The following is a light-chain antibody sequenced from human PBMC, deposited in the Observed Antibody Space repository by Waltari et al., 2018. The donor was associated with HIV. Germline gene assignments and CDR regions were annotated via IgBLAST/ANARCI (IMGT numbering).Light chain of an antibody. Sequence: QSALTQPAPVSGSPGQSLTISCTGTSTDVGRYHYVPWFQQYPHKAPQLIIFEATHRPSGVSNRFSGSKSANTASLTISGLQAEDEADYFCSSYTATNTLVFGGGTKLTVL. V-gene: IGLV2-14*01. J-gene: IGLJ2*01. CDR2: EAT. CDR1: STDVGRYHY. CDR3: SSYTATNTLV.